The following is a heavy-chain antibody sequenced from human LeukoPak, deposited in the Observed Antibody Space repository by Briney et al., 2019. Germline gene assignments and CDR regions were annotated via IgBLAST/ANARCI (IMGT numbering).Heavy chain of an antibody. CDR2: MSPNSGNT. Sequence: GASVKVSCKASGYTFTSYDINWVRQAPGQGLEWMGWMSPNSGNTGYAQKFQGRVTITRNNSISTAYMELSSLRSEDTAVYYCARGRQFRRYYYDSSGYYIDYWGQGTLVTVSS. V-gene: IGHV1-8*03. CDR1: GYTFTSYD. J-gene: IGHJ4*02. CDR3: ARGRQFRRYYYDSSGYYIDY. D-gene: IGHD3-22*01.